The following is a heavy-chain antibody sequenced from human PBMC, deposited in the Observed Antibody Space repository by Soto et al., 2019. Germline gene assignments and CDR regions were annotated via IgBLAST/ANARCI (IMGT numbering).Heavy chain of an antibody. CDR1: GGSFSGYY. D-gene: IGHD3-16*01. CDR3: ARDKITGLFDY. Sequence: QVQLQQWGAGLLKPSETLSLTCAVYGGSFSGYYWTWIRQHPGTGLEWIGEINHSGSTNYNPSLKSRVTISVDTSKNQSSLKLTSVTAADTAVYYYARDKITGLFDYWGQGTLVTVSS. CDR2: INHSGST. J-gene: IGHJ4*02. V-gene: IGHV4-34*01.